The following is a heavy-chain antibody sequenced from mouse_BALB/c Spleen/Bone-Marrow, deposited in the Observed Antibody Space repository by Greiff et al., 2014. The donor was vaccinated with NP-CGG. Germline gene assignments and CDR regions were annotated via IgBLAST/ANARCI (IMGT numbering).Heavy chain of an antibody. CDR2: INPSNGRT. D-gene: IGHD3-3*01. J-gene: IGHJ3*01. CDR3: ARGDGFAWFAY. CDR1: GYTFTSYW. Sequence: VKLMESGAELMKPGASVKLSCKASGYTFTSYWMHWVKQRPGQGLEWIGEINPSNGRTNYNEKFKSKATLTVDKSSSTAYMQLSSLTSEDSAVYYCARGDGFAWFAYWGQGTLVTVSA. V-gene: IGHV1S81*02.